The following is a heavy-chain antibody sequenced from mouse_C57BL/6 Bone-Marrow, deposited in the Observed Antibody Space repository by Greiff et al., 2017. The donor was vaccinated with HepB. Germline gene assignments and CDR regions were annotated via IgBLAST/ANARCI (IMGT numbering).Heavy chain of an antibody. CDR2: ISSGSSTI. Sequence: EVHLVESGGGLVKPGGSLKLSCAASGFTFSDYGMHWVRQAPEKGLEWVAYISSGSSTIYYADTVKGRFTISRDNANNTLFLQMTSLRSEDTAMYYCARYPLHYYAMDYWGQGTSVTVSS. V-gene: IGHV5-17*01. CDR3: ARYPLHYYAMDY. J-gene: IGHJ4*01. CDR1: GFTFSDYG.